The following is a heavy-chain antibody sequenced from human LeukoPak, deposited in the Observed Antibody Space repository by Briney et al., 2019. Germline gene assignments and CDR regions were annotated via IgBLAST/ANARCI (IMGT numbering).Heavy chain of an antibody. CDR1: GDSVYSNSAA. J-gene: IGHJ6*02. CDR3: ARRGPAGSSSSGMDV. D-gene: IGHD6-6*01. Sequence: SQTLSLTCAISGDSVYSNSAAWNWVRQSPSRGLEWLGRTYYMSKWYNDYAGTVKSRITINPDTSKNQFSLQLNSVTPEDTAVYYCARRGPAGSSSSGMDVWGQGTTVTVSS. CDR2: TYYMSKWYN. V-gene: IGHV6-1*01.